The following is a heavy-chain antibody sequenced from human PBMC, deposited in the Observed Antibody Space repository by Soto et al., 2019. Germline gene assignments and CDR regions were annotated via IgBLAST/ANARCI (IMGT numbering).Heavy chain of an antibody. CDR2: IYYSGST. J-gene: IGHJ4*02. D-gene: IGHD4-17*01. V-gene: IGHV4-30-4*01. CDR1: GGSISSGDYY. CDR3: ARANGYGDYVGTYFDY. Sequence: SETLSLTCTVSGGSISSGDYYWSWIRQPPGKGLEWIGYIYYSGSTYYNPSLKSRVTISVDTSKNQCSLKLSSVTAADTAVYYCARANGYGDYVGTYFDYWGQGTLVTVSS.